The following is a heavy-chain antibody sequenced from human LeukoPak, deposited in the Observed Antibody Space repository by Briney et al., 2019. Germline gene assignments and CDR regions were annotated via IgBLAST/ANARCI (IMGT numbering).Heavy chain of an antibody. CDR3: ARVGGSLTYYFDY. CDR1: GFTFSSYS. CDR2: ISSSSSYI. Sequence: GGSLRLSCAASGFTFSSYSMNWVRQAPGKGLEWVSSISSSSSYIYYADSVKGRFTISRDNAKNSLYLQMNSLRAEDTAVYYCARVGGSLTYYFDYWGQGTLVTVSS. D-gene: IGHD2-15*01. J-gene: IGHJ4*02. V-gene: IGHV3-21*01.